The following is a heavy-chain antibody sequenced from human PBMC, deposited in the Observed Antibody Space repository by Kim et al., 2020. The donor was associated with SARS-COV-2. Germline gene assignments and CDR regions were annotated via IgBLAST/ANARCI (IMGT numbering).Heavy chain of an antibody. CDR2: ISSSGSTI. CDR3: ARDLMYDFWSGYYPHNWFDP. Sequence: GGSLRLSCAASGFTFSSYEMNWVRQAPGKGLEWVSYISSSGSTIYYADSVKGRFTISRDNAKNSLYLQMNSLRAEDTAVYYCARDLMYDFWSGYYPHNWFDPWGQGTLVTVSS. J-gene: IGHJ5*02. CDR1: GFTFSSYE. D-gene: IGHD3-3*01. V-gene: IGHV3-48*03.